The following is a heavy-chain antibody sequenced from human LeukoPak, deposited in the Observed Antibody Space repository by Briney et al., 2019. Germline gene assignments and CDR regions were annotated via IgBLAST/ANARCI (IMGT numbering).Heavy chain of an antibody. CDR1: GYTFTGYY. CDR2: MNPNSGNT. J-gene: IGHJ6*03. CDR3: ARGYYDSSGYYSYYYYYYYMDV. V-gene: IGHV1-8*03. D-gene: IGHD3-22*01. Sequence: ASVKVSCKASGYTFTGYYMHWVRQATGQGLEWMGWMNPNSGNTGYAQKFQGRVTITRNTSISTAYMELSSLRSEDMAVYYCARGYYDSSGYYSYYYYYYYMDVWGKGTTVTVSS.